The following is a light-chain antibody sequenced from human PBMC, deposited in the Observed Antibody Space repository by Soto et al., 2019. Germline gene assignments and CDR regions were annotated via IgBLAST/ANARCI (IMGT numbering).Light chain of an antibody. CDR3: QQYNNLPPGT. V-gene: IGKV3-15*01. CDR1: QSVSSN. CDR2: GAS. J-gene: IGKJ1*01. Sequence: EIVMTQSPATLSVSPGERATLSCRASQSVSSNLAWYQQKPGQAPRLLIYGASTRATGIPARFSGSGSGTEFTLTISSLQSEDFSVYYCQQYNNLPPGTFGPGTKVEIK.